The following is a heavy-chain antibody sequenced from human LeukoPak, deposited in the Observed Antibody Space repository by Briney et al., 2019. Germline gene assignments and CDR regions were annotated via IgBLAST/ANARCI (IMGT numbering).Heavy chain of an antibody. CDR3: AKGSPTPWVY. CDR2: IWNDGSKK. J-gene: IGHJ4*02. CDR1: GFSFRTCG. Sequence: GGSLRLSCAASGFSFRTCGMHWVRQAPGKGLEWVAVIWNDGSKKYHADSVKGRFTISRDNSKNTLYLQMNSLRAEDTAVYYCAKGSPTPWVYWGQGTLVTVSS. V-gene: IGHV3-33*06. D-gene: IGHD3-16*01.